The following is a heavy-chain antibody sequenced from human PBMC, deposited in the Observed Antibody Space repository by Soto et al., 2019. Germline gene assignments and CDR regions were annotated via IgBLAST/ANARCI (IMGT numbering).Heavy chain of an antibody. V-gene: IGHV4-34*01. D-gene: IGHD2-2*01. CDR2: INHSGST. Sequence: SETLSLTCAVYGGSFSGDYWSWIRQPPGKGLECIGEINHSGSTNYNPSLKSRVTISVDTSKNQFSLKLSSVTAADTAVYYCARGPSVVTEQTYYYYMDVWGKGTTVTVSS. CDR1: GGSFSGDY. CDR3: ARGPSVVTEQTYYYYMDV. J-gene: IGHJ6*03.